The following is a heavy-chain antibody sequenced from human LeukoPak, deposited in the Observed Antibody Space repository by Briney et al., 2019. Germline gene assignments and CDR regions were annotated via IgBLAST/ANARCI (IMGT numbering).Heavy chain of an antibody. CDR3: AKGISSPLYYFDN. Sequence: PGGSLRLSCAASGFTFSNYAMRWVRQAPGKGLEWVSSTSSSSSHIYYADSVRGRFTISRDNSGNTLYLQMSSLRAEDTAIYYCAKGISSPLYYFDNWGQGILVTVSS. CDR1: GFTFSNYA. CDR2: TSSSSSHI. V-gene: IGHV3-23*01. J-gene: IGHJ4*02. D-gene: IGHD2-15*01.